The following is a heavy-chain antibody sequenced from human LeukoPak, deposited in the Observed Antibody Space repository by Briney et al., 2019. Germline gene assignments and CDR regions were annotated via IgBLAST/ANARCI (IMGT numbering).Heavy chain of an antibody. Sequence: GGSLRLSCAASSSYWMHWVRQAPGKGLVWVSHINSDGSWTSYADSVKGRFTISKDNAKNTVYLQMNNLRAEDTAVYYCVSFYETYWGRGTLVTVSS. CDR2: INSDGSWT. V-gene: IGHV3-74*01. CDR3: VSFYETY. D-gene: IGHD2/OR15-2a*01. J-gene: IGHJ4*02. CDR1: SSYW.